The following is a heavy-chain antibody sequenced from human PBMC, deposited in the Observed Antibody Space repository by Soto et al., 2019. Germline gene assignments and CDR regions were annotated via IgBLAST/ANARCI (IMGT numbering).Heavy chain of an antibody. V-gene: IGHV1-2*02. J-gene: IGHJ4*02. Sequence: SAKVSCTASGYTFSDYYMHLVRQAPGQGLEWMGWINPNSGGTKYAPKFQGGVTMTRDTSITTAYMELSRLRSGDTAVYYCAREPATAKPEGVDFWGQGTLVTVS. CDR2: INPNSGGT. CDR3: AREPATAKPEGVDF. D-gene: IGHD1-1*01. CDR1: GYTFSDYY.